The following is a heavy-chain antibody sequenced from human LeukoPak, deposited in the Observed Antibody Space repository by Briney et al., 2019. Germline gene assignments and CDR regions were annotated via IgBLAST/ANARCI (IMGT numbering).Heavy chain of an antibody. CDR2: IWSDSAEI. J-gene: IGHJ4*02. Sequence: GGSLRLSCAASGFIFSRYTINWVRQAPGKGLEWVSSIWSDSAEIHYADSVKGRFTISRDNAKDSLYLQMNSLRAEDSAVYYCARDFFHSDISRPFDYWGQGTLVTVSS. CDR3: ARDFFHSDISRPFDY. D-gene: IGHD3-3*02. CDR1: GFIFSRYT. V-gene: IGHV3-21*01.